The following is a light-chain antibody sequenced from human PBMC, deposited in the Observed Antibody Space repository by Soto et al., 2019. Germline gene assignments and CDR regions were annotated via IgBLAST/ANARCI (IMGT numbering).Light chain of an antibody. CDR3: QQYCTSALT. V-gene: IGKV3-20*01. Sequence: IVLTQSPGTLSLSPGERATLSCRASQSVSSSYLVWYQQRPGQPPRLLTYGTSNSAAGIPDRFSGSGSGTDFTLTIYRLEPEDSAVYYCQQYCTSALTFGGGTKVEIK. J-gene: IGKJ4*01. CDR1: QSVSSSY. CDR2: GTS.